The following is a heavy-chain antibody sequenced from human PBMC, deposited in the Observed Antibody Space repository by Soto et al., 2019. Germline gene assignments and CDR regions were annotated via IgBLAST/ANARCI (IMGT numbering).Heavy chain of an antibody. CDR2: IYCDDDK. J-gene: IGHJ4*02. D-gene: IGHD6-19*01. CDR1: GFSLSSTRMA. CDR3: AHIVVAGLGYYFDY. V-gene: IGHV2-5*02. Sequence: QITLKESGPTLVKPTQTLTLTCTFSGFSLSSTRMAVGWIRQPPGKALEWLALIYCDDDKGYSPFLKSRLTITKDTYKNKVVLTMANMDPVDTARYYCAHIVVAGLGYYFDYWGQGTLVTVSS.